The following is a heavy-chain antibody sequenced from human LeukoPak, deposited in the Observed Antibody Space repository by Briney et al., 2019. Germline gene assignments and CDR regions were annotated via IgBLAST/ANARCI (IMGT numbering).Heavy chain of an antibody. CDR3: APHYYDSSGYYWRY. CDR1: GFTFSSYA. V-gene: IGHV3-23*01. J-gene: IGHJ4*02. Sequence: GSLRLSCAASGFTFSSYAMSWVRQAPGKGLEWVSAISGSGGSTYYADSVKGRFTISRDNSKNTLYLQMNSLRAEDTAVYYCAPHYYDSSGYYWRYWGQGTLVTVSS. D-gene: IGHD3-22*01. CDR2: ISGSGGST.